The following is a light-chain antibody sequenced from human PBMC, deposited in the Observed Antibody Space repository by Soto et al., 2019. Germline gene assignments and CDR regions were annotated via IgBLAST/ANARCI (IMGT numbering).Light chain of an antibody. CDR3: ASYAGGNQV. Sequence: QSVLTQPPSASGSPGQSVTISCTGTGSDVGGYNFVSWYQHHPGKAPKLMIYEVTRRPSGVPDRFSGSKSANTASLTVSGLLAEDEADYYRASYAGGNQVFGTGTKVTVL. V-gene: IGLV2-8*01. CDR1: GSDVGGYNF. CDR2: EVT. J-gene: IGLJ1*01.